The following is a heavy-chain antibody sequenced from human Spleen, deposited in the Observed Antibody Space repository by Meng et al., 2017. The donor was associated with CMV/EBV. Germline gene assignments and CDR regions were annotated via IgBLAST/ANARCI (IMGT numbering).Heavy chain of an antibody. CDR1: FTGYY. Sequence: FTGYYMHCVRQAPGQGLEWMGWINPNSGGTNYAQKFQGRVTMTRDTSISTAYMELSRLRSDDTAVYYCARVDHDAYCGGDCPSTIDYWGQGTLVTVSS. CDR3: ARVDHDAYCGGDCPSTIDY. D-gene: IGHD2-21*01. V-gene: IGHV1-2*02. J-gene: IGHJ4*02. CDR2: INPNSGGT.